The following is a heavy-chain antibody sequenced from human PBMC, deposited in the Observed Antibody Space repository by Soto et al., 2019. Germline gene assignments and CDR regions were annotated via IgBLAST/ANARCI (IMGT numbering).Heavy chain of an antibody. V-gene: IGHV1-18*01. Sequence: QVQLVQSGAEVKKPGASVKVSCKASGYTFTSYGISWVRQAPGQGLEWMGWISAHNGNTKYAQKVQGRVTMTTDTSTGIAYRELRRMGSDDTAVYYCARDLAVGRIDYWGQGTLVTVSS. CDR2: ISAHNGNT. CDR3: ARDLAVGRIDY. J-gene: IGHJ4*02. D-gene: IGHD1-1*01. CDR1: GYTFTSYG.